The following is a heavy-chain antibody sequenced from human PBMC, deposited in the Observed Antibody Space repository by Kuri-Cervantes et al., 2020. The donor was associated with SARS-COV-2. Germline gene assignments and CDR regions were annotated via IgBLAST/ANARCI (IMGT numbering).Heavy chain of an antibody. V-gene: IGHV4-34*01. CDR1: VGSFSGYY. CDR2: INHSGST. J-gene: IGHJ4*02. D-gene: IGHD2-21*01. Sequence: SQTLSLTCAVYVGSFSGYYWTWIRQPPGKGLEWIGEINHSGSTNYNPSLKSRVTIAVDTSKNQFSLNLSSVTAADTAVYYCARPSYSVDCFDYWGQGTLVTVSS. CDR3: ARPSYSVDCFDY.